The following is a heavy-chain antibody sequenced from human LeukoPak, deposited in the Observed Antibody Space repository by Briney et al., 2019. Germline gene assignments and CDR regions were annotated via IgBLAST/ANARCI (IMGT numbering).Heavy chain of an antibody. V-gene: IGHV3-7*03. Sequence: PGGSLRLSCAASGFTFSSYWKSWVRQAPGKGLEWVANIKQDGSEKHYVDSVKGRFTISRDNANNLLFLQMNSLRAGDTAMYFCARSQQLGYWGQGTLVTVSS. D-gene: IGHD6-13*01. CDR2: IKQDGSEK. CDR1: GFTFSSYW. CDR3: ARSQQLGY. J-gene: IGHJ4*02.